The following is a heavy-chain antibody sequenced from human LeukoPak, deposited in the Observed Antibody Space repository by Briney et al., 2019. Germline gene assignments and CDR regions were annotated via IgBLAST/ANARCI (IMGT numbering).Heavy chain of an antibody. V-gene: IGHV1-69*05. CDR1: GGTFSSYA. CDR2: LIPIFGTA. D-gene: IGHD3-22*01. Sequence: ASVKVSCKASGGTFSSYAINWVRQAPGQGLEWMGGLIPIFGTAKYAQKFQGRVTITTDESTSTAYMELSSLRSEDTAVYYCARATIGGYYDSSGYLPMGYWGQGTLVTVSS. J-gene: IGHJ4*02. CDR3: ARATIGGYYDSSGYLPMGY.